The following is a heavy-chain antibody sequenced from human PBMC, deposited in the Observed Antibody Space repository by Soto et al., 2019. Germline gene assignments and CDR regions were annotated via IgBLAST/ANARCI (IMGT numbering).Heavy chain of an antibody. J-gene: IGHJ3*01. CDR2: ISYDGSLT. D-gene: IGHD3-22*01. V-gene: IGHV3-30*09. Sequence: QMQLVESGGGVVQPGRSLRLSCAASGFAFSTYAVHWVRQAPGKGLEWLAVISYDGSLTYYAESVRGRIAVSRDNSNNTLSLQINSLTPEDPATYFCAREAYYESDDTGAFDVWGQGTVVIVSS. CDR1: GFAFSTYA. CDR3: AREAYYESDDTGAFDV.